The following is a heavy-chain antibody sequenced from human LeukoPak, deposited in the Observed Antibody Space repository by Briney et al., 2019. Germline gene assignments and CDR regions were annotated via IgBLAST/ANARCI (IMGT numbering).Heavy chain of an antibody. Sequence: GGSLRLSCAASGFTFSSYWMSWVRQAPGKGLEWVANIKQDGSEKYYVDSVKGRFTISRDNAKNSLYLQMNSLRAEDTAVYYCARDEIVATTKANYYYYMDVWGKGTTVTVSS. J-gene: IGHJ6*03. CDR1: GFTFSSYW. CDR3: ARDEIVATTKANYYYYMDV. D-gene: IGHD5-12*01. V-gene: IGHV3-7*01. CDR2: IKQDGSEK.